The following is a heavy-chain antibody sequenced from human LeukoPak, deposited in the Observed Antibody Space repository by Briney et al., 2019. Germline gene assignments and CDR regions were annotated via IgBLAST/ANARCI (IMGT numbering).Heavy chain of an antibody. Sequence: ASVKVSCKASGYTFTSYYMHWVRQAPGQGLEGMGIINPSGGSTSYAQKFQGRVTMTRDTSTSTVYMELSSLRSEDTAVYYCARDRFSYGYSDYWGQGTLVTVSS. D-gene: IGHD5-18*01. J-gene: IGHJ4*02. CDR2: INPSGGST. V-gene: IGHV1-46*01. CDR1: GYTFTSYY. CDR3: ARDRFSYGYSDY.